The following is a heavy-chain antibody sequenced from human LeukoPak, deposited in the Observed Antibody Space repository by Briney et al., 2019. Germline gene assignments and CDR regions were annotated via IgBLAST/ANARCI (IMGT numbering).Heavy chain of an antibody. CDR2: IYYSGST. Sequence: SETLSLTCTVSGASISSGTYYWSWIRQPAGKGLEWIGYIYYSGSTNYNPSLKSRVTISVDTSKNQFSLKLSSVTAADTAVYYCARQDDIVATIDAFDIWGQGTMVTVSS. J-gene: IGHJ3*02. V-gene: IGHV4-61*10. CDR3: ARQDDIVATIDAFDI. CDR1: GASISSGTYY. D-gene: IGHD5-12*01.